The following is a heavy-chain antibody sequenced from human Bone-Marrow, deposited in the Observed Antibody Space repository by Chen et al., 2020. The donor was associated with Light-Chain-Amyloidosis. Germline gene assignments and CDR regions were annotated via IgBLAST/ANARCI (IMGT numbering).Heavy chain of an antibody. Sequence: GESLKISCKGSGYTFPNYWIGWVRQMPGKGLEWMGVIYPDDSDARYSPSFEGQVTISADKSITTAYLQWRSLKASDTAMYYCARRRDVYNFDYWGQGTLVTVSS. CDR1: GYTFPNYW. J-gene: IGHJ4*02. CDR3: ARRRDVYNFDY. V-gene: IGHV5-51*01. CDR2: IYPDDSDA. D-gene: IGHD4-4*01.